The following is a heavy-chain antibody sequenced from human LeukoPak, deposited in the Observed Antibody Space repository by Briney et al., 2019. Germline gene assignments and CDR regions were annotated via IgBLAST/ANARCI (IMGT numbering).Heavy chain of an antibody. CDR3: ARGESLPAAIRDYYYYMDV. CDR1: GYTFTSYD. CDR2: MNPYSGNT. J-gene: IGHJ6*03. V-gene: IGHV1-8*01. D-gene: IGHD2-2*02. Sequence: ASVKVSCTASGYTFTSYDINWVRPATGQGLEWMGWMNPYSGNTGYAQKFQGRVTMTRNTSISTAYMEPSSLRSEDTAVYYCARGESLPAAIRDYYYYMDVWGKGTTVTVSS.